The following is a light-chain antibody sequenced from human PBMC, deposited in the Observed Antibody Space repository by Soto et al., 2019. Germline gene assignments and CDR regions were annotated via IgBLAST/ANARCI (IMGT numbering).Light chain of an antibody. J-gene: IGKJ1*01. V-gene: IGKV1-39*01. CDR3: QQSYSAPPT. CDR2: AAS. Sequence: DIQMTQSPSSLSASVGDRVTVTCRASQSITTYLNWYQQKPGKAPKLLVYAASRLQRGVPSRFSGSGSGTDFTLTTSSLQSEDFATYYCQQSYSAPPTFGLGTKVDIK. CDR1: QSITTY.